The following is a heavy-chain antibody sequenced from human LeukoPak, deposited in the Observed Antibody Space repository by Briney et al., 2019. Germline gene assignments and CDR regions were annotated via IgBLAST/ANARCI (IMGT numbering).Heavy chain of an antibody. CDR3: ASCWTGTTYYYYYYMDV. V-gene: IGHV1-69*01. D-gene: IGHD1-1*01. Sequence: SSVKVSCKASGGTFSSYAISWVRQAPGQGLEWMGGIIPIFGTANYAQKFQGRVTITADESTSTAYMELSSLRSEDTAVYYCASCWTGTTYYYYYYMDVWGKGTTVTVSS. CDR1: GGTFSSYA. J-gene: IGHJ6*03. CDR2: IIPIFGTA.